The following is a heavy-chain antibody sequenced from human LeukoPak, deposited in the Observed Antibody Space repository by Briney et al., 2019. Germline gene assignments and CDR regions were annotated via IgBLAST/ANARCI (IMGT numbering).Heavy chain of an antibody. V-gene: IGHV3-53*01. CDR3: ARDVDTAMVAGIAHNWFDP. CDR1: GFTVSSNY. J-gene: IGHJ5*02. D-gene: IGHD5-18*01. CDR2: IYSGGST. Sequence: GGSLRLSCAASGFTVSSNYMSWVRQAPGKGLEWVSVIYSGGSTYYADSVKGRFTISRDNSKNTLYLQMNSLRAEDTAVYYCARDVDTAMVAGIAHNWFDPWGQGTLVTVPS.